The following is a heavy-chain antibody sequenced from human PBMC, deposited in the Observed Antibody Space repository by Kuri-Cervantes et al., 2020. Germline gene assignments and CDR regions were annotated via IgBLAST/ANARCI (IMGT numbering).Heavy chain of an antibody. V-gene: IGHV1-69*04. CDR1: GGTFSSYT. D-gene: IGHD6-19*01. CDR3: ARDSELAVAGTFGY. CDR2: IIPILGIA. J-gene: IGHJ4*02. Sequence: SVKVSCKASGGTFSSYTISWVRQAPGQGLEWMGRIIPILGIANYAQKFQGRVTITADKSTSTAYMELSSLRSEDTAVYYCARDSELAVAGTFGYWDQGTLVTVSS.